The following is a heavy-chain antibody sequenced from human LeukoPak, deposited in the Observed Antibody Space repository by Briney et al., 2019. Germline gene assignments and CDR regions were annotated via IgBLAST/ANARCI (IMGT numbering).Heavy chain of an antibody. V-gene: IGHV4-59*01. D-gene: IGHD3-3*01. J-gene: IGHJ4*02. CDR3: ARAGQGDFWSGLRYFDY. CDR1: GGSFSAYY. Sequence: PSETLSLTCTVYGGSFSAYYWSWIRQPPGKGLEWIGYMHYSGSTNYNPSLKSRVTISVDTSKNHFSLKLSSVTAADTAVYYCARAGQGDFWSGLRYFDYWGQGTLVTVSS. CDR2: MHYSGST.